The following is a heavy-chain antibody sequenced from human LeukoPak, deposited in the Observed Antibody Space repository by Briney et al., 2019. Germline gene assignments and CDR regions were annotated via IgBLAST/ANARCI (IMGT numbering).Heavy chain of an antibody. CDR2: IKEDGSER. J-gene: IGHJ4*02. CDR1: GFNFKTYW. V-gene: IGHV3-7*01. D-gene: IGHD2-15*01. Sequence: GGSLRLSCAASGFNFKTYWMTWVRQAPEKGLEWVASIKEDGSERLYVDSVKGRFTISRDSAKNSLYLQMNSLRAEDTAVYYCARVSVTGGGSCYRHFDLWGQGTQVTVST. CDR3: ARVSVTGGGSCYRHFDL.